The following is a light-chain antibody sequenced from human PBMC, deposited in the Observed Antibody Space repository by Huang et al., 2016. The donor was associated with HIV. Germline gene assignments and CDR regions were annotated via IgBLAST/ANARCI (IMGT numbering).Light chain of an antibody. J-gene: IGKJ3*01. V-gene: IGKV3-11*01. CDR2: GAS. Sequence: PGERVTLSCRASQSISNFLAWYQQKPGQAPRLLIHGASNRAAGILARFSGSGSGTDFTLTINSLEPEDFALYYCQQRDNWPLTFGPGTKVDIK. CDR1: QSISNF. CDR3: QQRDNWPLT.